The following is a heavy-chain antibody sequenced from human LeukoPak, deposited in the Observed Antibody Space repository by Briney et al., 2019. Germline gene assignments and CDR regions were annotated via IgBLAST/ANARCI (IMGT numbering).Heavy chain of an antibody. CDR2: INHSGST. J-gene: IGHJ3*02. Sequence: SETLSLTCAVYGGSFSGYYWSWIRQPPGKGLEWIGEINHSGSTNYNPSLKSRVTISVDTSKNQFSLKLSSVTTADTAVYFCARGPYSYDSSGAFDIWGQGTMVTVSS. D-gene: IGHD3-22*01. V-gene: IGHV4-34*01. CDR1: GGSFSGYY. CDR3: ARGPYSYDSSGAFDI.